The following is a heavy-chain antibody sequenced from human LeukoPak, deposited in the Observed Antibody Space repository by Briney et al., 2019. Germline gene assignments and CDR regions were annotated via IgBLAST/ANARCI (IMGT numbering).Heavy chain of an antibody. Sequence: PGGSLRLSCAASGFTFSSYGMHWVRQAPGKGLEWVAFIRYDGSHKYYADSVKGRFTISRDNSKNTLYLQMSSLRAEDTAVYYCANQESAGHYYYYYMDVWGKGTTVTISS. V-gene: IGHV3-30*02. CDR1: GFTFSSYG. CDR3: ANQESAGHYYYYYMDV. J-gene: IGHJ6*03. CDR2: IRYDGSHK. D-gene: IGHD1-1*01.